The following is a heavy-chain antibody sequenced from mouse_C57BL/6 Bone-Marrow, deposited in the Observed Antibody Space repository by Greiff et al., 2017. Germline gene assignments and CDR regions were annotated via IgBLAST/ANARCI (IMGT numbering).Heavy chain of an antibody. J-gene: IGHJ4*01. V-gene: IGHV1-81*01. CDR3: ARPTPYAMDY. CDR1: GYTFTSYG. CDR2: IYPRSGNT. Sequence: VQLQQSGAELARPGASVKLSCKASGYTFTSYGISWVKQRTGQGLEWIGEIYPRSGNTYYNAKFKGKATLPADKSSSTAYMELRSLPSEDAAVYFCARPTPYAMDYWVQGTSVTGSS.